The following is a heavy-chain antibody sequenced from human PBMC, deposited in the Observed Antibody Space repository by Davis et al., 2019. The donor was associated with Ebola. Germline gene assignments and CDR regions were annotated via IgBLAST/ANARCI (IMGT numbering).Heavy chain of an antibody. V-gene: IGHV3-48*01. J-gene: IGHJ4*02. Sequence: PGGSLRLSCAASGFTFSSYSMNWVRQAPGKGLEWVSYISSSSSTIYYADSVKGRFTISRDNSKNTLYLQMNSLRAEDTAVYYCAKDRDGYAFDYWGQGTLVTVSS. CDR1: GFTFSSYS. CDR3: AKDRDGYAFDY. CDR2: ISSSSSTI. D-gene: IGHD5-24*01.